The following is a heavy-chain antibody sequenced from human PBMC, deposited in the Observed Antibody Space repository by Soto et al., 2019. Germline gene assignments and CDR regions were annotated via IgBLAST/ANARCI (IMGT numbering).Heavy chain of an antibody. CDR3: ARRIAVAGNLDY. V-gene: IGHV3-21*01. CDR1: GFTFSSYS. J-gene: IGHJ4*02. Sequence: EVQLVESGGGLVKPGGSQRLSCAASGFTFSSYSMNWVRQAPGKGLEWVSSISSSSSYIYYADSVKGRFTISRDNAKNSLYLQMNSLRAEDTAVYYCARRIAVAGNLDYWGQGTLVTVSS. D-gene: IGHD6-19*01. CDR2: ISSSSSYI.